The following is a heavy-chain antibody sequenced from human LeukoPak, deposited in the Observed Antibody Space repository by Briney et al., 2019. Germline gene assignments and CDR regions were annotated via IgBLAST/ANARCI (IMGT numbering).Heavy chain of an antibody. V-gene: IGHV1-58*02. Sequence: GASVKVSCKASGFTFTGSAMQWVRQARGQRLEWIGWIVVGSGNTNYAQKFQERVTITRDMSTSTAYMELSSLRSEDTAVYYCAADPYYYDSSGYFNWFDPWGQGTLVTASS. CDR1: GFTFTGSA. D-gene: IGHD3-22*01. CDR2: IVVGSGNT. J-gene: IGHJ5*02. CDR3: AADPYYYDSSGYFNWFDP.